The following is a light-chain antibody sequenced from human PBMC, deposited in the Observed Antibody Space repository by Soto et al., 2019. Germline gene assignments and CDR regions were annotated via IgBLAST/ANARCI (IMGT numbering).Light chain of an antibody. CDR3: QQYNNWPKT. CDR1: QSVSSN. CDR2: GAS. Sequence: EIVMTHSPATLPVSPGERATLSSRASQSVSSNLAWYQQKPGQAPRLLIYGASTRATGIPARFSGSGSGVEFTLTISSLQSEDFAVYYCQQYNNWPKTFGQGTKVDIK. J-gene: IGKJ1*01. V-gene: IGKV3-15*01.